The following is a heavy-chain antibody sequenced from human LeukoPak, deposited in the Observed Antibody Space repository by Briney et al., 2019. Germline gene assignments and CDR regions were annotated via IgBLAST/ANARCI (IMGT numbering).Heavy chain of an antibody. J-gene: IGHJ4*02. D-gene: IGHD3-22*01. CDR3: AAGSESYDSRGYSNYFDY. V-gene: IGHV4-38-2*02. CDR1: GYSISSGYY. Sequence: SETLSLTCTVSGYSISSGYYWGWLRQPPGKGLEWIGNIYPTGSTYYNSSLKRRVTISVDTYKNQFSLKLSSVTAADTAVYYYAAGSESYDSRGYSNYFDYWGQGTLVTVSS. CDR2: IYPTGST.